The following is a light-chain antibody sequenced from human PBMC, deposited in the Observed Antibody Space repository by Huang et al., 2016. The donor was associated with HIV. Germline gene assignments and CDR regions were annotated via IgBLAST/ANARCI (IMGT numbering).Light chain of an antibody. CDR3: QQSYSLPLS. CDR1: QNISYY. J-gene: IGKJ3*01. V-gene: IGKV1-39*01. CDR2: AAS. Sequence: DIQMTQSPPSLSASVGRRVALTCRASQNISYYLNWYQAKSGKAPNLLLYAASRLVSGVPARVSGGGSGSNFTLTITNLQPEDIGTYYCQQSYSLPLSFGPGTTVNVK.